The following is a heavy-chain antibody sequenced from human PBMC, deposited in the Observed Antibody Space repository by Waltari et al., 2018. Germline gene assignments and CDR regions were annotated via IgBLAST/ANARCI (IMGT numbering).Heavy chain of an antibody. CDR3: ARIKTIFGVVSDYYYYYMDV. CDR2: INHSGRT. CDR1: GGSFSGYY. V-gene: IGHV4-34*01. Sequence: QVQLQQWGAGLLKPSETLSLTCAVYGGSFSGYYWSWIRQPPGKGLEWIGEINHSGRTNYNPSLKSRVTISVDTSKNQFSLKLSSVTAADTAVYYCARIKTIFGVVSDYYYYYMDVWGKGTTVIVSS. J-gene: IGHJ6*03. D-gene: IGHD3-3*01.